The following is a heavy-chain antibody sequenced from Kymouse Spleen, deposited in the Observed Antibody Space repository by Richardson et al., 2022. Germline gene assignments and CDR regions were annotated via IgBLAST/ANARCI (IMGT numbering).Heavy chain of an antibody. CDR3: AKDIVLMVYALYYYYYGMDV. V-gene: IGHV3-9*01. CDR2: ISWNSGSI. Sequence: EVQLVESGGGLVQPGRSLRLSCAASGFTFDDYAMHWVRQAPGKGLEWVSGISWNSGSIGYADSVKGRFTISRDNAKNSLYLQMNSLRAEDTALYYCAKDIVLMVYALYYYYYGMDVWGQGTTVTVSS. CDR1: GFTFDDYA. D-gene: IGHD2-8*01. J-gene: IGHJ6*02.